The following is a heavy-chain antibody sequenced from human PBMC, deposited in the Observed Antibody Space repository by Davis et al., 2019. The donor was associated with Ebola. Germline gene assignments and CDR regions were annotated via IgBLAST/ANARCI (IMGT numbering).Heavy chain of an antibody. J-gene: IGHJ5*02. Sequence: PGGSLRLSCAASGFTFSSYSMNWVRQAPGKGLEWVSSISSSSSYIYYADSVKGRFTISIDNAKNSLYLQMNSLRAEDTAVYYCARGTRITIFGVVPGGWFDPWGQGTLVTVSS. CDR2: ISSSSSYI. V-gene: IGHV3-21*01. D-gene: IGHD3-3*01. CDR1: GFTFSSYS. CDR3: ARGTRITIFGVVPGGWFDP.